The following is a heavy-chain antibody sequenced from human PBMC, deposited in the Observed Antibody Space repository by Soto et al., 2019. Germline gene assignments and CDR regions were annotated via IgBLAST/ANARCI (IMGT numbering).Heavy chain of an antibody. CDR2: ISAYNGNT. CDR1: GYSFTNYG. V-gene: IGHV1-18*01. Sequence: QDQLVQSGVEVKKPGASVKVSCKASGYSFTNYGITWVRQAPGQGFEWMGWISAYNGNTNYAQKFQGRVTMTTDPSTSTVYLEVRSLRSDGTAVYYCARDRGVAPPVAGNTHYYYYMDVWGKGTTVTVSS. D-gene: IGHD6-19*01. CDR3: ARDRGVAPPVAGNTHYYYYMDV. J-gene: IGHJ6*03.